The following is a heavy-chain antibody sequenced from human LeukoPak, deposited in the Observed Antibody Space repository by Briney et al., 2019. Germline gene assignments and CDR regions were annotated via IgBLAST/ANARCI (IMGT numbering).Heavy chain of an antibody. V-gene: IGHV4-34*01. CDR2: INHSGST. J-gene: IGHJ4*02. Sequence: SETLSLTCAVYGGSFSGYYWSWIRQPPGKGLEWIGEINHSGSTNYNPSLKSRVTISVDTSKNQFSLKLSSVTAADTAVYYCARGADGDYLFSDYWGQGTLVTVSS. CDR1: GGSFSGYY. D-gene: IGHD4-17*01. CDR3: ARGADGDYLFSDY.